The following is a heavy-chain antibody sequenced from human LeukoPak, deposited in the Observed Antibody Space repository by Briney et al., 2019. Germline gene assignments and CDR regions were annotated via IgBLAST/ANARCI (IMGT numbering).Heavy chain of an antibody. CDR2: ISSSGGST. CDR1: GFTFSSYA. D-gene: IGHD3-16*02. Sequence: PGGSLRLSCAASGFTFSSYAMSWVRQAPGKGLEWVSAISSSGGSTYYADSVKGRFTISRDNSKNTLYLQMNSLRAEDTAVYYCAKENLPNYVWGSYLFSQGIYYFDYWGQGTLVTVSS. V-gene: IGHV3-23*01. CDR3: AKENLPNYVWGSYLFSQGIYYFDY. J-gene: IGHJ4*02.